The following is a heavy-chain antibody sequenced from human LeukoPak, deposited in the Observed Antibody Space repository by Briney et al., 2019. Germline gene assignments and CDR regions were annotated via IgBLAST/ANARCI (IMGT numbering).Heavy chain of an antibody. J-gene: IGHJ3*02. Sequence: GGSLRLSCAASGFTFSSYSMNWVRQAPGKGLEWVSSISSSSSYIYYADSVKGRFTISRDNAKNSLYLQMNSLRAEDTVVYYCARDKYYYDSSGFGGVVSGAFDIWGQGTMVTVSS. V-gene: IGHV3-21*01. CDR2: ISSSSSYI. CDR3: ARDKYYYDSSGFGGVVSGAFDI. CDR1: GFTFSSYS. D-gene: IGHD3-22*01.